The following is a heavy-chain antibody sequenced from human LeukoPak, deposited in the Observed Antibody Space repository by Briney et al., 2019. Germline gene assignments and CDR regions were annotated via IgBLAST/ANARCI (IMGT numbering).Heavy chain of an antibody. V-gene: IGHV4-39*07. CDR1: GGSISSSSYY. CDR3: ARDRYGAAFDI. J-gene: IGHJ3*02. D-gene: IGHD4/OR15-4a*01. Sequence: SETLSLTCTVSGGSISSSSYYWGWIRQPPGKGLEWIGSIYYSGSTYYNPSLKSRVTISVDTSKNQFSLKLSSVTAADTAVYYCARDRYGAAFDIWGQGTMVTVSS. CDR2: IYYSGST.